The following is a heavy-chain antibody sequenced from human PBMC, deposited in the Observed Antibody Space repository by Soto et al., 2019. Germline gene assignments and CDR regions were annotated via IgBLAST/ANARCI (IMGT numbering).Heavy chain of an antibody. V-gene: IGHV1-69*02. CDR2: IIPILGIA. Sequence: SVKVSCKASGGTFSSYTISWVRQAPGQGLEWMGRIIPILGIANYAQKFQGRVTITADKSTSTAYMELSSLRSEDTAVYYCALGYCSSTSCYEYYYYMDVWGKGTTVTVSS. CDR3: ALGYCSSTSCYEYYYYMDV. CDR1: GGTFSSYT. D-gene: IGHD2-2*01. J-gene: IGHJ6*03.